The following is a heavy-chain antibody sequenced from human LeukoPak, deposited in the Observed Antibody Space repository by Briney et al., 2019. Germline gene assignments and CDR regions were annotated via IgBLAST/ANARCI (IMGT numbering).Heavy chain of an antibody. CDR3: ARDDYGGNSGLFDY. Sequence: ASVKVSCKASGYTFTRYGLCWVRQAPGQGLEWMGCINPYNGDIKYTQKVQGRVTMTTDTSASTAYMKLRSLRSDDTAVYYCARDDYGGNSGLFDYWAREPRSPSPQ. CDR2: INPYNGDI. D-gene: IGHD4-23*01. V-gene: IGHV1-18*01. CDR1: GYTFTRYG. J-gene: IGHJ4*02.